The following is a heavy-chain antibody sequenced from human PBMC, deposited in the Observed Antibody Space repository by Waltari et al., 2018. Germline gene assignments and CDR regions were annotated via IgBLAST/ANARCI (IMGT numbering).Heavy chain of an antibody. D-gene: IGHD6-13*01. CDR3: VRENIAAAGLES. J-gene: IGHJ4*02. Sequence: EVQLVESGGGLVQPGGSLRLSCVASGFIFSTYWMDWVRQAPGKGLVGLSSMNREGSRPTHAYSVKGHLPISSNNAKNTPYLHMSSLRAEDTAAYYCVRENIAAAGLESWGQGTLVTVSS. V-gene: IGHV3-74*01. CDR1: GFIFSTYW. CDR2: MNREGSRP.